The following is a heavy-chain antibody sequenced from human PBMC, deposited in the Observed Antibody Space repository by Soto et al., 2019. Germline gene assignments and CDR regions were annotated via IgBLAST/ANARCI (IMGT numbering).Heavy chain of an antibody. CDR3: ARDLGELEAHYYYGMDV. J-gene: IGHJ6*02. Sequence: PGGALRLSCAASGFTFSSYGMHWVRQAPGKGLEGVAVIWYDGSNKYYADSVKGRFTISRDNSKNTLSLQLNSLRAEDTAVYYCARDLGELEAHYYYGMDVWGQGTTVTVS. D-gene: IGHD3-10*01. CDR2: IWYDGSNK. V-gene: IGHV3-33*01. CDR1: GFTFSSYG.